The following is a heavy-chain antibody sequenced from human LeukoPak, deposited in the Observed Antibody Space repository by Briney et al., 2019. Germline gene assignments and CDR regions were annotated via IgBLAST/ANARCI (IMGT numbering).Heavy chain of an antibody. CDR2: IYYSGNT. CDR3: ARNLIPEQLVLNF. Sequence: SETLSLTCTVSGGSISSYYWGWIRQPPGKGLEWIGSIYYSGNTYYDPSLQSRVTVSVDTSKNQFSLKLSSVTAADTAMYYCARNLIPEQLVLNFWGQGTLVTVSS. CDR1: GGSISSYY. V-gene: IGHV4-39*07. J-gene: IGHJ4*02. D-gene: IGHD6-13*01.